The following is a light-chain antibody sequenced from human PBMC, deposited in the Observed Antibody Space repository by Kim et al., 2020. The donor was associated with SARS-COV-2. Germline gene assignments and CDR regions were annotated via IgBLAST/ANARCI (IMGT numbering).Light chain of an antibody. CDR3: QQSYSTPFT. CDR1: QSISSY. CDR2: AAS. Sequence: DIQMTQSPSSLSASVGDRVTITCRASQSISSYLNWYQQKPGKAPKLLIHAASSLQSGVPSRFSGSGSGTDFTLTISSLQPEDFATYYCQQSYSTPFTFSPGTKVDIK. V-gene: IGKV1-39*01. J-gene: IGKJ3*01.